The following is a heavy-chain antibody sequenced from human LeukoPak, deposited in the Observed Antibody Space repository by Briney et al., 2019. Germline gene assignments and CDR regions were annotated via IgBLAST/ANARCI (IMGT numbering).Heavy chain of an antibody. V-gene: IGHV4-39*01. J-gene: IGHJ4*02. D-gene: IGHD3-22*01. Sequence: SETLSLTCTVSGGSISSSSYYWGWIRQSPGKGLGWIGSIYYSGSTYYNPSLKSRVTISVDTSKNQFSLKLSSVTAADTAVYYCARRQDYYDSIYFDHWGQGTLVTVSS. CDR2: IYYSGST. CDR1: GGSISSSSYY. CDR3: ARRQDYYDSIYFDH.